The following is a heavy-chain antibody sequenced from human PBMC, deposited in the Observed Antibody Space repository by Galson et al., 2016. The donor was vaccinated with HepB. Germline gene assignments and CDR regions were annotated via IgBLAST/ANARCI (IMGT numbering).Heavy chain of an antibody. V-gene: IGHV3-30*18. CDR3: AKARRWYGSDCIDY. J-gene: IGHJ4*02. Sequence: SLRLSCAASGFSFSSYGMHWVRQAPGKGLEWLAVISYDGHNKYYGDSVKGRFTISRDNSNNTLYLQVTSLRAEDTAVYYCAKARRWYGSDCIDYWGQGALVTVSS. CDR1: GFSFSSYG. D-gene: IGHD6-19*01. CDR2: ISYDGHNK.